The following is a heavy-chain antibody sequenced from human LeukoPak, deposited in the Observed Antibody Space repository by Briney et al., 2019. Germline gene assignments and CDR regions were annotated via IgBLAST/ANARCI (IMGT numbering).Heavy chain of an antibody. J-gene: IGHJ4*02. V-gene: IGHV4-59*01. CDR1: GGSISSYY. CDR2: IYYSGST. Sequence: SETLSLTCTVSGGSISSYYWSWIRQPPGKGLEWIGYIYYSGSTNYNPSLKSRVTISVDTSKNQFSLKLSSVTAADTAVYYCARYGGPPISAVAGRMYYFDYWGQGTLVTVSS. D-gene: IGHD6-19*01. CDR3: ARYGGPPISAVAGRMYYFDY.